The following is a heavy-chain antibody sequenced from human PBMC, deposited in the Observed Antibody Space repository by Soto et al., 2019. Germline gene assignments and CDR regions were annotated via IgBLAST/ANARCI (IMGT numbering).Heavy chain of an antibody. D-gene: IGHD3-9*01. CDR3: ARVSAYDILTGYPHPYFDY. CDR1: GGSISSGGYY. J-gene: IGHJ4*02. V-gene: IGHV4-31*03. Sequence: QVQLQESGPGLVKPSQTLSLTCTVSGGSISSGGYYWSWIRQHPGKGLEWIGYIYYSGSTYYNPSLKSRVTISVDTSKNQFSLKLSSVTAADTAVYYCARVSAYDILTGYPHPYFDYWGQGTLVTVSS. CDR2: IYYSGST.